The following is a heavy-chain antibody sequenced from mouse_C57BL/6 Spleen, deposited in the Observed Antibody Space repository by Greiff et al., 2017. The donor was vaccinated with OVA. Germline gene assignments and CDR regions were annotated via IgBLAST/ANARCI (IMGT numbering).Heavy chain of an antibody. CDR2: ISYDGST. D-gene: IGHD2-4*01. CDR3: ARYEGYDYGRGFDD. V-gene: IGHV3-6*01. J-gene: IGHJ2*01. CDR1: GYSITSGYF. Sequence: EVQLQESGPGLVKPSPSLSLTCSVTGYSITSGYFWHWIRPFPGNTLEWMGYISYDGSTNYNPSLKNRISITRDTSKNQFFLKLNSVTTEDTATYDGARYEGYDYGRGFDDWGQGTTLTVSS.